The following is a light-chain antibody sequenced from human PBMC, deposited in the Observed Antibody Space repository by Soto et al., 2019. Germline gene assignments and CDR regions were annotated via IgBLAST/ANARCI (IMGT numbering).Light chain of an antibody. CDR3: QQYGTEPA. CDR2: DAS. V-gene: IGKV3-11*01. Sequence: EIVLTQSPATLSLSPGDRATLSCRASQSVGTFFAWYQQKPGQAPRLLIYDASNRATGIPARFSGSGSGTDFTLTISRLEPEDFAVYYCQQYGTEPAFGQGTKVDIK. CDR1: QSVGTF. J-gene: IGKJ1*01.